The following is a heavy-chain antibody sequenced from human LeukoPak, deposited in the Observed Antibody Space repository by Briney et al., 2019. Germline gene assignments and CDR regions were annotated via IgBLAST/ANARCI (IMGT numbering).Heavy chain of an antibody. Sequence: GGSLRLSCAASGFTFSSYWMSWVRQAPGKGLEWVANIKQDGSEKYYVDSEKGRFTISRDNAKNSLYLQMNSLRAEDTAVYYCARDLRRWFGELAASRAFDIWGQGTMVTVSS. V-gene: IGHV3-7*01. J-gene: IGHJ3*02. CDR1: GFTFSSYW. CDR2: IKQDGSEK. D-gene: IGHD3-10*01. CDR3: ARDLRRWFGELAASRAFDI.